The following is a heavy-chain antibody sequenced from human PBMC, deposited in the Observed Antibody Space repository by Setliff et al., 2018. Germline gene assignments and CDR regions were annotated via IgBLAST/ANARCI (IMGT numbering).Heavy chain of an antibody. V-gene: IGHV3-48*01. D-gene: IGHD3-22*01. J-gene: IGHJ4*02. CDR3: ARDPYYYGSSGYLTFDY. Sequence: GGSLRLSCAASGFTFSSYWMSWVRQAPGKGLEWVSAISASGRTTYSADSVKGRFTISRDNAKNSLYLQMNSLRAEDTAVYYCARDPYYYGSSGYLTFDYWGQGTLVTVSS. CDR1: GFTFSSYW. CDR2: ISASGRTT.